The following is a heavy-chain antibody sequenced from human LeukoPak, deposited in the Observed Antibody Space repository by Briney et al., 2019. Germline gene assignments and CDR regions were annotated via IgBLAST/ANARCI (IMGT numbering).Heavy chain of an antibody. D-gene: IGHD6-13*01. CDR2: INWNGGSR. J-gene: IGHJ3*01. V-gene: IGHV3-20*04. Sequence: GGSLRLSCAASGFTFDDYAMTWVRQAPGKGLEWVSGINWNGGSRDYADSVKGRFSISRDNAKKSLFLQMNSLTTEDTALYYCARVRTSSQDDAFDLWGQGTRVTVSS. CDR3: ARVRTSSQDDAFDL. CDR1: GFTFDDYA.